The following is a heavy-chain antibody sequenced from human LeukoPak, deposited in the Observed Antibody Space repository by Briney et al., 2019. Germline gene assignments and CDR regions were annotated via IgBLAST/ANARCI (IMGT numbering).Heavy chain of an antibody. Sequence: SETLSLTCTVSGGSISSSSYYWGWIRQPPGKGLEWIGSIYYSGSTYYNPSLKSRVTISVDTSKNQFSLKLSSVTAADTAVYYCARGSRTYSSGWYGRYYFDYWGQGTLVTVSS. J-gene: IGHJ4*02. V-gene: IGHV4-39*07. CDR2: IYYSGST. CDR3: ARGSRTYSSGWYGRYYFDY. CDR1: GGSISSSSYY. D-gene: IGHD6-19*01.